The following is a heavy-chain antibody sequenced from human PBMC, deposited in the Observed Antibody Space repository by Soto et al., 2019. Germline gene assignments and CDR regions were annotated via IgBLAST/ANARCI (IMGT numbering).Heavy chain of an antibody. CDR1: GFTFNSYS. Sequence: LRLSCAASGFTFNSYSMNWVRQAPGKGLEWVSYISSGGSTIFYADSVKGRFTISRDNAKNSLYLQVNSLRDEDTALYYCARASREGYYYYYGMDVWGQGXTVTVYS. CDR2: ISSGGSTI. J-gene: IGHJ6*02. CDR3: ARASREGYYYYYGMDV. V-gene: IGHV3-48*02. D-gene: IGHD1-26*01.